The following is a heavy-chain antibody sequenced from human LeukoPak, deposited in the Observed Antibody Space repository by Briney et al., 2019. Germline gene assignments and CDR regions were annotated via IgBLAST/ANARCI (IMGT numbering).Heavy chain of an antibody. D-gene: IGHD6-13*01. CDR1: GFTVSSNY. J-gene: IGHJ4*02. CDR2: IYSGGST. V-gene: IGHV3-53*04. Sequence: GGSLRLSCAASGFTVSSNYMSWVRQAPGKGLEWVSVIYSGGSTYYADSVKGRFTISRHNSKNTLYLQMNSLRAEDTAVYYCARDLKTRTGYSSNSATDWGQGTLVTVSS. CDR3: ARDLKTRTGYSSNSATD.